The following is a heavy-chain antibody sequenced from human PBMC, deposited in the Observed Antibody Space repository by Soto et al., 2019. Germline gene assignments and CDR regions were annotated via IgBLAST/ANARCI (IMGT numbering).Heavy chain of an antibody. CDR1: GFSLSTSGVG. V-gene: IGHV2-5*02. D-gene: IGHD3-3*01. CDR2: IYWDDDK. J-gene: IGHJ1*01. CDR3: AHKGRSGESEYFQH. Sequence: QITLKESGPTLVKPTQTLTLTCTFSGFSLSTSGVGVGWIRQPPGKALEWLALIYWDDDKRYSPSLKSRLTITKDTSKDQLVLTMTNMDPVDTATYYCAHKGRSGESEYFQHLGQGTLVTVSS.